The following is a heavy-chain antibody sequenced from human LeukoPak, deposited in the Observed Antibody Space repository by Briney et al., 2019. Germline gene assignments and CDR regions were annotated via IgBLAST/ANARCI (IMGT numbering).Heavy chain of an antibody. V-gene: IGHV3-49*04. D-gene: IGHD4-11*01. CDR3: TRGYSIDY. Sequence: PGGSLRLSCTASGFTFCDYAMSWVRQAPGKGREWVGFIRSKASGGTTEYTASVKGRFTISRDDSKSIAYLQMNSLITEDTAIYYCTRGYSIDYWGQGTQVTVSS. CDR1: GFTFCDYA. CDR2: IRSKASGGTT. J-gene: IGHJ4*02.